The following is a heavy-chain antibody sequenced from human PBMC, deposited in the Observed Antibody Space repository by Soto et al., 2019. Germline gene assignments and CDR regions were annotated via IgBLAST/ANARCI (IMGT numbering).Heavy chain of an antibody. J-gene: IGHJ4*02. CDR2: ISYDGSNK. CDR1: GFTFSSYG. D-gene: IGHD1-7*01. V-gene: IGHV3-30*18. CDR3: AKDNWNYGYFDY. Sequence: GGSLRLSCTASGFTFSSYGMHWVRQAPGKGLEWVAVISYDGSNKYYADSVKGRFTISRDNSKNTLYLQMNSLRAEDTAVYYCAKDNWNYGYFDYWGQGTLVTVSS.